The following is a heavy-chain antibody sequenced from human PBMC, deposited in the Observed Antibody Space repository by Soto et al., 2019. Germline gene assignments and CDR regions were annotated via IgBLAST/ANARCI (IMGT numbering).Heavy chain of an antibody. CDR1: GGSISSSSYF. D-gene: IGHD2-21*02. Sequence: PSETLSLTCSVSGGSISSSSYFCVWIRQPTGKGLEWIVSIYYSGSTYYNPSLKSRVTVSVDTSKNQFSLKLSSVTAADTAVYYCARHPSDFWFDPWGQGTLVTVSS. V-gene: IGHV4-39*01. CDR2: IYYSGST. J-gene: IGHJ5*02. CDR3: ARHPSDFWFDP.